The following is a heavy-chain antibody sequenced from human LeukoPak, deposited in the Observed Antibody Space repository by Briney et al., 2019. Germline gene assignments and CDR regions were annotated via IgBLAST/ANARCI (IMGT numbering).Heavy chain of an antibody. V-gene: IGHV1-18*01. Sequence: ASVKVSCKASGYTFTNYDINWVRQATGQGLEWMGWISNYNGNTNYAQKIQGRVTMTTDTSTSTAYMELRSLRSDDTAVYYCARDLPYSSSWESIDYWGQGTLVTVSS. CDR1: GYTFTNYD. J-gene: IGHJ4*02. CDR2: ISNYNGNT. CDR3: ARDLPYSSSWESIDY. D-gene: IGHD6-13*01.